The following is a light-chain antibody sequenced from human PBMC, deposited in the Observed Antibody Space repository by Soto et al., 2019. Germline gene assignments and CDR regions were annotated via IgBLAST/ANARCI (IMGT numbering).Light chain of an antibody. CDR2: RNN. Sequence: QSVLTQPPSASGTPGQRVTISCSGSSSNIGSNNVYWYQQLPGTAPKLLIYRNNKRPSGVPDRFSGSKSGTSASLAISGLGSEVEADYYCATWQDSQSGLYVFGTGTKVPVL. J-gene: IGLJ1*01. V-gene: IGLV1-47*01. CDR3: ATWQDSQSGLYV. CDR1: SSNIGSNN.